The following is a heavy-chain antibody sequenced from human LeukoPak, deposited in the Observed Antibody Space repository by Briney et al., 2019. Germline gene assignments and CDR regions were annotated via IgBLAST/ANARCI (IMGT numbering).Heavy chain of an antibody. CDR3: TRDPLTQNDY. Sequence: PGGSLRLSCAASGFTFDSYWMSWVRQAPGKGLEWVANIKQDGNEKYYVGSVKGRFTIYRDNAENSLYLQMNSLRAEDTAVYYCTRDPLTQNDYWGQGTLVTVSS. V-gene: IGHV3-7*01. CDR2: IKQDGNEK. D-gene: IGHD1-14*01. CDR1: GFTFDSYW. J-gene: IGHJ4*02.